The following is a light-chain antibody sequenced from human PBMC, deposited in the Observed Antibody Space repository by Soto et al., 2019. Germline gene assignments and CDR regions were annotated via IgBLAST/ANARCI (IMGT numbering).Light chain of an antibody. J-gene: IGKJ1*01. CDR3: QQSYSLWT. V-gene: IGKV1-39*01. Sequence: DIQMTQSPSSLSASVGDRITITCRASQSISSYLNWYQQKPGKAPKLLIYAASSLQSGVPSRFSGGGSGTDFTLTISSLQPEDFATYYCQQSYSLWTFGQGTKVEIK. CDR2: AAS. CDR1: QSISSY.